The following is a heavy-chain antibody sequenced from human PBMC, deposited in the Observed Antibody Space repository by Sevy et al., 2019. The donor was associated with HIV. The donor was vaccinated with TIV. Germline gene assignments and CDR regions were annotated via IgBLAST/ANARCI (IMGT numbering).Heavy chain of an antibody. CDR2: IHYTGGT. CDR3: ASKRGYNHGPFDY. D-gene: IGHD5-12*01. CDR1: GGPISNSDSY. V-gene: IGHV4-30-4*02. J-gene: IGHJ4*02. Sequence: SETLSLTCTVSGGPISNSDSYWSWIRQSPGKGLEWIGYIHYTGGTYYNPFLKSRVAMSVDTSEKQFSLKLSSMTEADTAVYYCASKRGYNHGPFDYWGQGALVTVSS.